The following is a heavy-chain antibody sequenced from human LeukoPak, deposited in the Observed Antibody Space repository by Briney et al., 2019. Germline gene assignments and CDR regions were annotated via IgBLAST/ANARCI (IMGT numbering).Heavy chain of an antibody. D-gene: IGHD6-19*01. V-gene: IGHV4-59*01. CDR2: VCDNGGT. CDR3: ARDLGIAVAGPGWFDP. J-gene: IGHJ5*02. Sequence: SETLSLTCTVSGGSISGFYWTWIRQPPGKGLEWIGYVCDNGGTNYNPSLKSRVTISVDTSRNQFSLKLISVTAADTAVYYCARDLGIAVAGPGWFDPWGQGTLVTVSS. CDR1: GGSISGFY.